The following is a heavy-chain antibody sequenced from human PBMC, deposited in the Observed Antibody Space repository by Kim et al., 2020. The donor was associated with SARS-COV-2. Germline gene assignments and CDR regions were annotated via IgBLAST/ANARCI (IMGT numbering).Heavy chain of an antibody. CDR1: GFTFTDYY. CDR3: ARDSYYYDSSAYYKD. V-gene: IGHV3-11*04. J-gene: IGHJ4*02. Sequence: GGSLRLSCAASGFTFTDYYMSWIRQAPGKGLEWVSYISSSGNTIYYADSVKGRFTISRDNAKNSLYLQMNSLRTEDTAVYYCARDSYYYDSSAYYKDWGQGTLVTVYS. D-gene: IGHD3-22*01. CDR2: ISSSGNTI.